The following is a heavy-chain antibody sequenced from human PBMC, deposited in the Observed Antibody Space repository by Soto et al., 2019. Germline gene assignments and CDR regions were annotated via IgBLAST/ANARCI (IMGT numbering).Heavy chain of an antibody. D-gene: IGHD5-18*01. CDR3: ARIRVDTAMVIDY. J-gene: IGHJ4*02. CDR2: ISYDGSNK. CDR1: GFTFSSYG. Sequence: PGGFLRLSCAASGFTFSSYGRHWVRQAPGKGLEWVAVISYDGSNKYYADSVKGRFTISRDNSKNTLYLQMNSLRAEDTAVYYCARIRVDTAMVIDYWGQGTLVTVSS. V-gene: IGHV3-30-3*01.